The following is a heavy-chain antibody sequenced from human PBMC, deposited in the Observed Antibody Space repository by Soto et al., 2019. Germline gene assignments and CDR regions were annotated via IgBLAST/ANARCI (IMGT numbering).Heavy chain of an antibody. D-gene: IGHD6-13*01. CDR3: ARHLWVGSSWYLGAFDI. J-gene: IGHJ3*02. CDR2: IYYSGST. Sequence: SETLCVTCTVSGDSISNYHWSWIRQPPGKGLEWIGYIYYSGSTNYNPSLKSRVTISVDTSKNQFSLKLSSVTAADTAVYYCARHLWVGSSWYLGAFDIWGQGTMVTVSS. V-gene: IGHV4-59*08. CDR1: GDSISNYH.